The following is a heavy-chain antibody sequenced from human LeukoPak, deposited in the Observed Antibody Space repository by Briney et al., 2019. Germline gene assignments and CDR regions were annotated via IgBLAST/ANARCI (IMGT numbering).Heavy chain of an antibody. CDR1: GASINSYY. Sequence: SETLSLTCTVSGASINSYYWSWIRQPPGKGLEWVACISHSGNTNYNPSLKTRVTISADTSKSQISLKLTSVAAADTATYYCARHYSTDPFDYWGQGTPVTVSS. V-gene: IGHV4-59*08. J-gene: IGHJ4*02. D-gene: IGHD4-11*01. CDR3: ARHYSTDPFDY. CDR2: ISHSGNT.